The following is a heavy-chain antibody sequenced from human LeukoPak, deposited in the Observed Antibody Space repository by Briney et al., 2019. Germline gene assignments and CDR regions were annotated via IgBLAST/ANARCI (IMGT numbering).Heavy chain of an antibody. CDR1: GGSISSSSYY. V-gene: IGHV4-39*01. CDR3: ARRRGITPNWFDP. Sequence: KPSETLSLTCTVSGGSISSSSYYWVWIRQPPGKGREWIGNIYYSGTTYYNPSRKSRVSIYIDTSQNQFSLKLSSVTAADTAVYYCARRRGITPNWFDPWGQGTLVTVSS. CDR2: IYYSGTT. J-gene: IGHJ5*02. D-gene: IGHD3-10*01.